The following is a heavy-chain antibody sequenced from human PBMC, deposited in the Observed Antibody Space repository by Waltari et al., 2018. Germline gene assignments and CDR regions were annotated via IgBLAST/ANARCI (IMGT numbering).Heavy chain of an antibody. J-gene: IGHJ4*02. V-gene: IGHV5-51*01. CDR3: ARRIDLAATTGLDY. CDR2: IYPGDSDT. CDR1: GYRFTSYW. D-gene: IGHD6-25*01. Sequence: EVQLVQSGAEVKKPGESLKISCKGSGYRFTSYWIGWVRQMPGKGLEWKGIIYPGDSDTRYGPSFQGQVTISADKSISTAYLQASSLKASDTAMYYCARRIDLAATTGLDYWRQGTLVTVSS.